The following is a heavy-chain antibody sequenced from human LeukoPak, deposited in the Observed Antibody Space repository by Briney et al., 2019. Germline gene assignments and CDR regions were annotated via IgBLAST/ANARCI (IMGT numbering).Heavy chain of an antibody. CDR3: ADIVVVPAAHRSDAFDI. CDR2: ISGSGGST. V-gene: IGHV3-23*01. Sequence: GGSLRLSCAASGFTFSSYAMSWVRQAPGKGLEWVSAISGSGGSTYYADSVKGRFTISRDNSKNTLYLQMNSLRAEDTVVYYCADIVVVPAAHRSDAFDIWGQGTMVTVSS. D-gene: IGHD2-2*01. J-gene: IGHJ3*02. CDR1: GFTFSSYA.